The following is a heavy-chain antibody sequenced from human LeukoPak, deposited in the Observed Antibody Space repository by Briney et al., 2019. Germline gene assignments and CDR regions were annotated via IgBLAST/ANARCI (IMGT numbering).Heavy chain of an antibody. CDR2: ISSNSSHI. V-gene: IGHV3-48*02. CDR3: ARSGYIRPVY. J-gene: IGHJ4*02. Sequence: GGSLRLSCAASGFTFSRYGMNWVRQAPGKGLEWVSYISSNSSHIHFADSVEGRFTISRDNAKTSVYLQMSRLRDEDTAVYYCARSGYIRPVYWGQGTLVTVSS. D-gene: IGHD6-25*01. CDR1: GFTFSRYG.